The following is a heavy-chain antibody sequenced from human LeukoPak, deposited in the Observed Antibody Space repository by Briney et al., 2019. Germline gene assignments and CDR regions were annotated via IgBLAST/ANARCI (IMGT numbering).Heavy chain of an antibody. V-gene: IGHV3-23*01. J-gene: IGHJ5*02. D-gene: IGHD3-3*01. Sequence: GGSLRLSCAASGFTFSSYAMSWVRQAPGKGLEWVSAISGSGGSTYYADSVKGRITISRDNSKNTLYLQMNSLRAEDTAVYYCAKDPGVVIMPNWFDPWGQGTLVTVSS. CDR1: GFTFSSYA. CDR2: ISGSGGST. CDR3: AKDPGVVIMPNWFDP.